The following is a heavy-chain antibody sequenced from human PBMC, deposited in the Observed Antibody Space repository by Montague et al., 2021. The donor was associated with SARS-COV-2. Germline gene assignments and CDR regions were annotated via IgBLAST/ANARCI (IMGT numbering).Heavy chain of an antibody. D-gene: IGHD7-27*01. CDR3: ARDSELGNEALDI. CDR1: GDSVVEIRRR. CDR2: ILHEKKNYH. Sequence: CAISGDSVVEIRRRSEEHTSELQSHEERVCRILHEKKNYHDYAPSAKSRIIINADTSKNQFSLQLSSVTPDDTAVYYCARDSELGNEALDIWGRGTMVTVSS. V-gene: IGHV6-1*01. J-gene: IGHJ3*02.